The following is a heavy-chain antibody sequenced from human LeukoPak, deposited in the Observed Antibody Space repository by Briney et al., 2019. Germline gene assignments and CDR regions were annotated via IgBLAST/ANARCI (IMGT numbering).Heavy chain of an antibody. Sequence: ASVKVSCKASGYAFTSYDINWVRQATGQGLEWMGWMNPNSGNTGYAQKFQGRVTMTRNTSISTAYMELSSLRSEDTAVYYCARGGLGVYDKLNFDLWGRGTLVTVSS. D-gene: IGHD3-22*01. V-gene: IGHV1-8*01. CDR1: GYAFTSYD. CDR2: MNPNSGNT. J-gene: IGHJ2*01. CDR3: ARGGLGVYDKLNFDL.